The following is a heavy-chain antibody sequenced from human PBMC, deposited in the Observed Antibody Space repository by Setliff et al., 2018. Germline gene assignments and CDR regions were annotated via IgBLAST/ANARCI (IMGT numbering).Heavy chain of an antibody. V-gene: IGHV4-4*08. CDR2: IYTRGST. CDR1: GGSLSSYY. D-gene: IGHD2-15*01. CDR3: LRIRLVPHGHS. Sequence: PSETLSLTCTVSGGSLSSYYWSWIRQPAGKGLEWIGHIYTRGSTNYNPSLRSRVSISVDTSKNHFSLRLSSVAATDTAVYYCLRIRLVPHGHSWGQGTLVTVSS. J-gene: IGHJ4*02.